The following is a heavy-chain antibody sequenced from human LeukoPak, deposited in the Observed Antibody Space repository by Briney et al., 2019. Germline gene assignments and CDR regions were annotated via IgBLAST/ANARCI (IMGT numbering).Heavy chain of an antibody. CDR3: ARVECYYDSSPNPRHYYYYYMDV. J-gene: IGHJ6*03. CDR2: MNSDGSST. Sequence: GGCLRLSCAASGFTFSSYWMHWVRQAPGKGLVWVSRMNSDGSSTSYADSVKGRFTISRDNAKNTLYLQMNSLRAEDTAVYYCARVECYYDSSPNPRHYYYYYMDVWGKGTTVTISS. V-gene: IGHV3-74*01. D-gene: IGHD3-22*01. CDR1: GFTFSSYW.